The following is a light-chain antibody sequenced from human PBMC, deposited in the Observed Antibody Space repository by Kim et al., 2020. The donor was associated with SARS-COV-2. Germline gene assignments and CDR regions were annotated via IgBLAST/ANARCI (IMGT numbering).Light chain of an antibody. Sequence: GKTVTISCTRSSGNIASNFVQWYQQRPGSAPTTVIYEDSQRPSGVPARFSGSVDSSSNSASLIISGLEAADEADYFCQSYNSINWVFGGGTQLTVL. CDR1: SGNIASNF. CDR2: EDS. V-gene: IGLV6-57*03. CDR3: QSYNSINWV. J-gene: IGLJ3*02.